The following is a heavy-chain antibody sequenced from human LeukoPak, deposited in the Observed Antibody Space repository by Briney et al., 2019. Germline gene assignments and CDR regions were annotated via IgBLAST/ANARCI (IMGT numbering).Heavy chain of an antibody. D-gene: IGHD2-15*01. CDR3: ARPQGSHVVVAANWFDP. J-gene: IGHJ5*02. CDR2: IYHSGST. V-gene: IGHV4-30-2*03. CDR1: GDSISSGGYS. Sequence: SETLSLTCAVSGDSISSGGYSWSWIRQPPGKGLEWIGYIYHSGSTYYNPSLKSRVTISVDTSKNQFSLKLSSVTAADTAVYYCARPQGSHVVVAANWFDPWGQGTLVTVSS.